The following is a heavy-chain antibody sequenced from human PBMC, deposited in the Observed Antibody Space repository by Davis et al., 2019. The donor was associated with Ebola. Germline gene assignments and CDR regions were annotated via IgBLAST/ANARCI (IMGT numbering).Heavy chain of an antibody. Sequence: ASVKVSCKASGYTFTSYYIHWVRQAPGQELEWMGILNPSGGSTTYAQNFQGRVTVTRDTSTSTVYMELSSLRSEDTAIYYCARVWSDVLTGYSTNYFDYWGQGTLVTVSS. J-gene: IGHJ4*02. V-gene: IGHV1-46*01. CDR1: GYTFTSYY. D-gene: IGHD3-9*01. CDR3: ARVWSDVLTGYSTNYFDY. CDR2: LNPSGGST.